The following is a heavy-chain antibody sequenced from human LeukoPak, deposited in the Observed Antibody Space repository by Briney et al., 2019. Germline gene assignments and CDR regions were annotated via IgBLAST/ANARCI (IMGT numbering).Heavy chain of an antibody. CDR2: IYYSGST. CDR3: ARGRQYYDILTGYSPNWYFDL. Sequence: PSETLSLTCTVSGGSISSSSYYWGWIRQPPGKGLEWIGNIYYSGSTYYNPSLKSRVTISLDTSKNQFSLKLSSVTAADTAVYYCARGRQYYDILTGYSPNWYFDLWGRGTLVTVSS. D-gene: IGHD3-9*01. V-gene: IGHV4-39*07. J-gene: IGHJ2*01. CDR1: GGSISSSSYY.